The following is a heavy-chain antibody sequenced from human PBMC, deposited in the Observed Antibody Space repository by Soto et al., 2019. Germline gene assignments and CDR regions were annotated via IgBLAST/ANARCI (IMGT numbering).Heavy chain of an antibody. Sequence: EVQLVATGGGLVQPGGSLTLSCAASGYTVKSNSISWVRQAPGEGLQWVSVIYSDGSTYYTASVRGRFTISRDDSKNTVYLQMNSLRAEDTAFYYCVRHTVAGFYFDLWSQGTLVTVSS. J-gene: IGHJ4*02. D-gene: IGHD4-17*01. CDR3: VRHTVAGFYFDL. CDR2: IYSDGST. V-gene: IGHV3-53*02. CDR1: GYTVKSNS.